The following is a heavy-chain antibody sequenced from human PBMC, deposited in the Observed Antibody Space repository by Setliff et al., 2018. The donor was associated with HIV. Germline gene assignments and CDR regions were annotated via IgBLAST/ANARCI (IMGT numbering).Heavy chain of an antibody. CDR1: GGSISSYY. V-gene: IGHV4-59*08. CDR3: ARAYYHHSGAYWSTTYYLSYIDV. CDR2: IYYSGST. D-gene: IGHD3-22*01. Sequence: SETLSLTCTVSGGSISSYYWSWIRQPPGKGLEWIGYIYYSGSTNYNPSLKSRVTISVDTSKNQFSLKLKSVTAADTAIYYCARAYYHHSGAYWSTTYYLSYIDVWGKGTAVTVSS. J-gene: IGHJ6*03.